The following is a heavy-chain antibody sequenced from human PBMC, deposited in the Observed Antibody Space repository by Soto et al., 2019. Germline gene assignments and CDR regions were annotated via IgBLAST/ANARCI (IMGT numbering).Heavy chain of an antibody. CDR1: GFTFDDYT. Sequence: PGGSLRLSCAASGFTFDDYTMHWVRQAPGKGLEWVSLISWDGGSTYYADSVKGRFTISRDNSKNSLYLQMNSLRTEDTALYYCAKDPMVRGVIWPYYFDYWGQGTLVTVSS. V-gene: IGHV3-43*01. J-gene: IGHJ4*02. CDR3: AKDPMVRGVIWPYYFDY. D-gene: IGHD3-10*01. CDR2: ISWDGGST.